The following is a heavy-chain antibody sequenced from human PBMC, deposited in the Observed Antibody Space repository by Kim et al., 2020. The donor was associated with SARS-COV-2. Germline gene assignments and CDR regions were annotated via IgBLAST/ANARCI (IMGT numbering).Heavy chain of an antibody. V-gene: IGHV4-59*02. Sequence: SETLSLTCAVSGDSVATSFWTWVRQAPGKGLDWLGYVSYIGGSDYNPNLRGRLTISVDASRTHVSLRLTSLTAADTGVYFCARSHQLAPRGYGWFD. CDR1: GDSVATSF. CDR2: VSYIGGS. CDR3: ARSHQLAPRGYGWFD. D-gene: IGHD1-1*01. J-gene: IGHJ5*01.